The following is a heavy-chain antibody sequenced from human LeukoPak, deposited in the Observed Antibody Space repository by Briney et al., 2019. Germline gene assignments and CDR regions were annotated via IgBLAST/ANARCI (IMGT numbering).Heavy chain of an antibody. D-gene: IGHD3-22*01. J-gene: IGHJ4*02. CDR3: ARAFTWDYDRGYFNN. Sequence: ASVKVSCKASGYTFTSYGISWVRQAPGQGLEWMGWISAYNGNTNYAQKLQGRVTMTTDTSTSTAYMELRSLRSDDTAVYYCARAFTWDYDRGYFNNWGQGTLVTVSS. CDR1: GYTFTSYG. CDR2: ISAYNGNT. V-gene: IGHV1-18*01.